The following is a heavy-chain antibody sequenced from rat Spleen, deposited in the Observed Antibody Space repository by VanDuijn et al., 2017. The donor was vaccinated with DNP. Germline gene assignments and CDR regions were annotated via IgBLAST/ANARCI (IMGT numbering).Heavy chain of an antibody. CDR1: GFTFSNCN. J-gene: IGHJ2*01. CDR2: ISYDGSST. Sequence: EVQLVESGGGLVQPGRSLKLSCAASGFTFSNCNMAWVRQAPKKGLEWVATISYDGSSTYYRDSVKGRFTISRDNAENTVYLQMNSLRSEDTATYYCANYNYYDGTYWGQGVMVTVSS. V-gene: IGHV5-7*01. CDR3: ANYNYYDGTY. D-gene: IGHD1-12*02.